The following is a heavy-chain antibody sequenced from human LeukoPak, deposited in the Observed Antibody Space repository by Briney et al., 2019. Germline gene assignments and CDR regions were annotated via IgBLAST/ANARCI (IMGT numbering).Heavy chain of an antibody. CDR1: GYTFTSYY. J-gene: IGHJ5*02. CDR2: INPNSGGT. D-gene: IGHD1-26*01. V-gene: IGHV1-2*02. CDR3: ASTVGATSWSYNWFDP. Sequence: GASVKVSCKASGYTFTSYYMHWVRQAPGQGLEWMGWINPNSGGTNYAQKFQGRVTMTRDTSISTAYMELSRLRSDDTAVYYCASTVGATSWSYNWFDPWGQGTLVTVSS.